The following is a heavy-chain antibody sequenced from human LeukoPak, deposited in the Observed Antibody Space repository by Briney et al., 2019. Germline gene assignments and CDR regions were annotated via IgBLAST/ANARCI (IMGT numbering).Heavy chain of an antibody. J-gene: IGHJ4*02. D-gene: IGHD2-21*01. Sequence: PGGSLRLSCAASGFTFSSYAMHWVRQAPGKGLEWVAVISYDGSNKYYADSVKGRFTISRDNVKNSLYLQMNSLRAEDTAVYYCAREVIPDYWGQGTLVTVSS. V-gene: IGHV3-30*04. CDR3: AREVIPDY. CDR2: ISYDGSNK. CDR1: GFTFSSYA.